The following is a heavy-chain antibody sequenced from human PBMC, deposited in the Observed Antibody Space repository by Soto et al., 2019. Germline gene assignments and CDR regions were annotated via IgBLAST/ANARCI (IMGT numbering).Heavy chain of an antibody. J-gene: IGHJ4*02. CDR3: VRDGGIGIVY. Sequence: QVQLVESGGGVVQPGRSLRLSCAVSGFTLTTYAVHWFRQIPGKGLEWVAGMWYDGTRTYYADSVKGRFTISRDVSKNTLFVQLSSVRADETDVYYRVRDGGIGIVYGGQGTLVTVSS. V-gene: IGHV3-33*01. D-gene: IGHD3-16*01. CDR2: MWYDGTRT. CDR1: GFTLTTYA.